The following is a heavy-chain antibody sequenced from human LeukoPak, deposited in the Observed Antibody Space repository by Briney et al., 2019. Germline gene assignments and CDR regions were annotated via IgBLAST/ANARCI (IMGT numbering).Heavy chain of an antibody. Sequence: GASVKVSCKASGYTFTGYYMHWVRQAPGQGLEWMGWINPNSGGTNYAQKFQGWVTMTRDTSISTAYMELSRLRSDDTAVYYCARQGGGTYNWNDGAYYFDYWGQGTLVTVSS. D-gene: IGHD1-20*01. J-gene: IGHJ4*02. V-gene: IGHV1-2*04. CDR1: GYTFTGYY. CDR3: ARQGGGTYNWNDGAYYFDY. CDR2: INPNSGGT.